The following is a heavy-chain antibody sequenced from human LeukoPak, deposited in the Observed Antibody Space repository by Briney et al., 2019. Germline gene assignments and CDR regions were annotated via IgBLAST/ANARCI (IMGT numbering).Heavy chain of an antibody. CDR3: AKDLSWYEVYYFDY. J-gene: IGHJ4*02. D-gene: IGHD6-13*01. Sequence: PGGSLRLSCAASGFTFSSYGMHWVRQAPGKGLEWVAVISYDGSNKYYADSVKGRFTISRDNSKNTLYLQMNSLRAEDTAVYYCAKDLSWYEVYYFDYWGQGTLVTVSS. V-gene: IGHV3-30*18. CDR1: GFTFSSYG. CDR2: ISYDGSNK.